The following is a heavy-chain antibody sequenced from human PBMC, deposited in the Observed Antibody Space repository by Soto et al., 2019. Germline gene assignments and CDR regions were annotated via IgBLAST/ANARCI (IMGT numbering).Heavy chain of an antibody. CDR3: AKDPIPAVNRGSRFDS. Sequence: PWWSLRLSCAGSVFTFSTYGLHWFRQPPGKGLEWVAFVSFDGSEKYYAESVKGRFTISRDNPRNTLFLQLTSLRTEDTAVYFCAKDPIPAVNRGSRFDSWGRGTLVTVSS. CDR2: VSFDGSEK. J-gene: IGHJ5*01. CDR1: VFTFSTYG. V-gene: IGHV3-30*18. D-gene: IGHD2-2*01.